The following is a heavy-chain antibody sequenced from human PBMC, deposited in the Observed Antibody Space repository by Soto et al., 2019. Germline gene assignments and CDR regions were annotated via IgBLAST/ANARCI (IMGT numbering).Heavy chain of an antibody. CDR2: TGTAGDT. CDR3: ARGGCSSTSCKYYYQYGMDV. D-gene: IGHD2-2*01. J-gene: IGHJ6*02. Sequence: EVQLVESGGGWVQPGGSLRLFCAASGFTFSNYDMHWVRQATGKGLEWVSGTGTAGDTYYPGSVKGRFTISRENAKNSLYLQMNSQRAEDTAVYYCARGGCSSTSCKYYYQYGMDVWGQGTTVTVSS. CDR1: GFTFSNYD. V-gene: IGHV3-13*01.